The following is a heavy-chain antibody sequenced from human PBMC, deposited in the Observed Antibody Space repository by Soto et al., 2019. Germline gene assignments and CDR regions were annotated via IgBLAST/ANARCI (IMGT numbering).Heavy chain of an antibody. D-gene: IGHD2-2*01. V-gene: IGHV3-11*01. CDR3: ARDRGYCSSTSCYSYYYYYMDV. CDR2: ISSSGSTI. CDR1: GFTFSDYY. Sequence: GGSLRLSCAASGFTFSDYYMSWIRQAPGKGLEWVSYISSSGSTIYYADSVKGRFTISRDNAKNSLYLQMNSLRAEDTAVYYCARDRGYCSSTSCYSYYYYYMDVWGKGTTVTVSS. J-gene: IGHJ6*03.